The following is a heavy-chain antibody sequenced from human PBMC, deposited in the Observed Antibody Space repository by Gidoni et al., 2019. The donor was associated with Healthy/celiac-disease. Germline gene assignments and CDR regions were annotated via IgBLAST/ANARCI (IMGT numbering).Heavy chain of an antibody. D-gene: IGHD6-13*01. V-gene: IGHV4-39*01. CDR3: ARPPGAAAYGMDV. J-gene: IGHJ6*02. CDR2: IYYSGST. CDR1: GGSISSSSYY. Sequence: QLQLQESGPGLVKPSETLSLTCTVSGGSISSSSYYWGWIRQPPGKGLEWIGSIYYSGSTYYNPSLKSRVTISVDTSKNQFSLKLSSVTAADTAVYYCARPPGAAAYGMDVWGQGTTVTVSS.